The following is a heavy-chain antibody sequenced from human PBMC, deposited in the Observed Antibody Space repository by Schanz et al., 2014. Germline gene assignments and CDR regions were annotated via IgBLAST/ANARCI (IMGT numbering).Heavy chain of an antibody. J-gene: IGHJ4*02. CDR3: AKVRYSSGWRGDYFDE. D-gene: IGHD6-25*01. Sequence: EVQLVESGGGLVQPGGSLRLSCAASGFSFGTYAMSWVRQAPGKGLEWVSYVSRSTPDIYYADSVKGRFTISRDNSKNTLYLQMNSLRAEDTAVYYCAKVRYSSGWRGDYFDEWGQGTLVTVSS. V-gene: IGHV3-23*04. CDR2: VSRSTPDI. CDR1: GFSFGTYA.